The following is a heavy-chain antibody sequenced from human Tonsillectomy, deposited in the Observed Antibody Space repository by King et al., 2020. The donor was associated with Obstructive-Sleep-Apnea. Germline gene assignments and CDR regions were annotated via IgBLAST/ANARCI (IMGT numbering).Heavy chain of an antibody. Sequence: TLQESGPTLVKPTQTLTLTCTFSGFSLSTRGVGVGWIRQPPGKAREWLALIYWDDDTRYSPSLKSRLTITKDTSKNQVVLTMTNMDPVDTATYYCAHIQVANDGGRSWYQEHDYWGQGTLVTVSS. J-gene: IGHJ4*02. V-gene: IGHV2-5*02. CDR2: IYWDDDT. CDR1: GFSLSTRGVG. CDR3: AHIQVANDGGRSWYQEHDY. D-gene: IGHD6-13*01.